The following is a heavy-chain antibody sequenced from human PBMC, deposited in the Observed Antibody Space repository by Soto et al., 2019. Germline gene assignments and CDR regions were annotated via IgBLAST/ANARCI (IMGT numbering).Heavy chain of an antibody. CDR3: ARLEGLATISYYFDF. J-gene: IGHJ4*02. CDR2: IYYRGNA. D-gene: IGHD3-9*01. Sequence: QLQLQESGPGLVKPSETLSLTCSVSDDSINSDKYYWGWIRQPPGKGLEWIGSIYYRGNAYYNPSLQTRVPRSLDKPRSQFSLKLNSVTAADSAVYFCARLEGLATISYYFDFWGPGALVTVSS. V-gene: IGHV4-39*01. CDR1: DDSINSDKYY.